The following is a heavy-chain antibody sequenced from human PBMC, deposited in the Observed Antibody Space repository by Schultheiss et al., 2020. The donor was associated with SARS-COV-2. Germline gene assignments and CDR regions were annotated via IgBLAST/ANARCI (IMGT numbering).Heavy chain of an antibody. Sequence: SETLSLTCAVSGDSISSSRYYWGWIRQPPGKGLEWIGNIYYSGRTYYNPSLKSRVTISMDTSKNQFSLRVSSVTAADTAVYYCASGGSSWFDPWGQGTLVTVSS. V-gene: IGHV4-39*07. CDR3: ASGGSSWFDP. CDR1: GDSISSSRYY. CDR2: IYYSGRT. J-gene: IGHJ5*02.